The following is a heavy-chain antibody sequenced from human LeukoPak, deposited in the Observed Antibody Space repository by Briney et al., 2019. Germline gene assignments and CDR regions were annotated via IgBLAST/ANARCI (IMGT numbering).Heavy chain of an antibody. J-gene: IGHJ3*02. D-gene: IGHD4-17*01. CDR1: GYTFTGYY. Sequence: ASVKVSCKASGYTFTGYYMHWVRQAPGQGLEWMGWMNPNSGNTGYAQKFQGRITMTRNTSISTAYMELSSLRSEDTAVYYCARGPSVRGLDAFDIWGQGTMVTVSS. V-gene: IGHV1-8*02. CDR2: MNPNSGNT. CDR3: ARGPSVRGLDAFDI.